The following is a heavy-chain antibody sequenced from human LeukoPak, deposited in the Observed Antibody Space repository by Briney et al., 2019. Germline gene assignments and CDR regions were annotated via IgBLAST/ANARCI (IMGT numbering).Heavy chain of an antibody. CDR1: GGSISSYY. V-gene: IGHV4-59*08. CDR3: ARSMVSYYYYGMDV. D-gene: IGHD3-10*01. Sequence: SETLSLTCTVSGGSISSYYWSWIRQPPGKGLEWIGYIYYSGSTNYNPSLKSRVIISVDTSKNQFSLKLSSVTAADTAVYYCARSMVSYYYYGMDVWGQGTTVTVSS. J-gene: IGHJ6*02. CDR2: IYYSGST.